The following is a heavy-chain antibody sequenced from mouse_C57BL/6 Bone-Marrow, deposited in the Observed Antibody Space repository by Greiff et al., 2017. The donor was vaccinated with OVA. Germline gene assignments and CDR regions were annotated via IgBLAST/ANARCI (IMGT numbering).Heavy chain of an antibody. CDR2: ISSGGSYT. D-gene: IGHD2-1*01. CDR1: GFTFSSYG. J-gene: IGHJ3*01. V-gene: IGHV5-6*01. Sequence: EVHLVESGGDLVKPGGSLKLSCAASGFTFSSYGMSWVRQTPDKRLEWVATISSGGSYTYYPDSVKGRFTISSDNAKNTLYLQMSSLKSEETAMYYCARRGIYYGNYVYWFAYWGQGTLVTVSA. CDR3: ARRGIYYGNYVYWFAY.